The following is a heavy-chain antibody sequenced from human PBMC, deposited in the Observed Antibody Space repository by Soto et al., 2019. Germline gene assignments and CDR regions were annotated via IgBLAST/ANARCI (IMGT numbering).Heavy chain of an antibody. D-gene: IGHD2-2*01. CDR1: GGSFSGYY. Sequence: SETLSLTCAVYGGSFSGYYWSWIRQPPGKGLEWIGEINHSGSTNYNPSLKSRVTISVDTSKNQFSLKLSSVTAADTAVYYCARVRIKFTPKDIVVVPAATARVYYMDVWGKGTTVTVSS. CDR3: ARVRIKFTPKDIVVVPAATARVYYMDV. V-gene: IGHV4-34*01. J-gene: IGHJ6*03. CDR2: INHSGST.